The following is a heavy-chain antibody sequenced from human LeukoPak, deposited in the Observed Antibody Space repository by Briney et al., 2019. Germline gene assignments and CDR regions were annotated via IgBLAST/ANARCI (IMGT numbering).Heavy chain of an antibody. CDR3: ARGPPFDY. Sequence: SETLSLTCTVSGGXISSYYCSWIRRPPGTGLEWIGYIYYSGSTNYNPSLKSRVTISVDTSKNQFSLKLSSVTAADTAVYYCARGPPFDYWGQGTLVTVSS. J-gene: IGHJ4*02. V-gene: IGHV4-59*08. CDR1: GGXISSYY. CDR2: IYYSGST.